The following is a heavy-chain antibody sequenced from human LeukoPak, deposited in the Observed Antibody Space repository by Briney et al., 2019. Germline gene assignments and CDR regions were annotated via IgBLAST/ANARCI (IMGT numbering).Heavy chain of an antibody. Sequence: GGSLRLFCAASGFTLSSYDMSWVRHAPGKGREGVSAISGSCGSTYYADSVKGRYTISRDNTKNTLYLQMNSLRAEDTAVYYCAKGVGGVIQLWFGSWGQGTLVTVSS. CDR3: AKGVGGVIQLWFGS. CDR1: GFTLSSYD. CDR2: ISGSCGST. J-gene: IGHJ4*02. V-gene: IGHV3-23*01. D-gene: IGHD5-18*01.